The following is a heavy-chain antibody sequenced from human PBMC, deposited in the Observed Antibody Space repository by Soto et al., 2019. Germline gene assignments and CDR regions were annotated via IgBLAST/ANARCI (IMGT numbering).Heavy chain of an antibody. CDR3: ARGHVSGWQNFEY. CDR2: IYFSGSD. CDR1: GGSISSYY. Sequence: ASETLSLTCSVSGGSISSYYWSWIRQPPGKGREWIGYIYFSGSDNYNPSFKSRGTISLDTSKNRFSLKRTSGTAADTAVYYCARGHVSGWQNFEYWGQGTLVTVSS. D-gene: IGHD6-25*01. V-gene: IGHV4-59*01. J-gene: IGHJ4*02.